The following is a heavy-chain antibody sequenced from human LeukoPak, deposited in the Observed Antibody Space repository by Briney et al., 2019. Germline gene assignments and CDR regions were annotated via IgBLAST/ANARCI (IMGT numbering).Heavy chain of an antibody. CDR3: AKASWVSSADAVL. CDR2: LRGDGET. V-gene: IGHV3-23*01. CDR1: GFTFKNYA. D-gene: IGHD6-19*01. J-gene: IGHJ4*02. Sequence: GGSLTLPCAASGFTFKNYAMSWVRQAPARGLEWVASLRGDGETFYADSVRGRFTLSRDDSRNSVYLHLNNLRVGDTAVYYCAKASWVSSADAVLWGQGTVVTVS.